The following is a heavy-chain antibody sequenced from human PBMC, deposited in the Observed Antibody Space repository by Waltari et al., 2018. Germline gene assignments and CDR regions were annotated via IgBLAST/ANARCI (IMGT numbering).Heavy chain of an antibody. CDR1: GGPFSSSA. Sequence: QVQLVQSGAAVTKPGSSVKVSCTASGGPFSSSAIRWVRPAPGQGLEWMGGIIPIFGTANDAQKFQGRVAITADESTSTAYMELSSLRSEDTAVYYCARPAPRISGSVYGMDVWGQGTTVTVSS. CDR2: IIPIFGTA. D-gene: IGHD2-15*01. CDR3: ARPAPRISGSVYGMDV. J-gene: IGHJ6*02. V-gene: IGHV1-69*01.